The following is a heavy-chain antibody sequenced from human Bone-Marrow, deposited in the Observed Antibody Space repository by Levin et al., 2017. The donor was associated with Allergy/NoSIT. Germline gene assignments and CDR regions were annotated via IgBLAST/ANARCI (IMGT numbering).Heavy chain of an antibody. D-gene: IGHD5-12*01. Sequence: SGPTLVKPTQTLTLTCTFSGFSVTTSTVGVGWIRQPPGKALEWLAVIYGDDDKRYSPSLKTRLTITKDSSKNEVVLTMTNLDPVDTATYHCAHSLSGYDSYEYWGPGTLVTVSS. J-gene: IGHJ4*02. V-gene: IGHV2-5*02. CDR1: GFSVTTSTVG. CDR3: AHSLSGYDSYEY. CDR2: IYGDDDK.